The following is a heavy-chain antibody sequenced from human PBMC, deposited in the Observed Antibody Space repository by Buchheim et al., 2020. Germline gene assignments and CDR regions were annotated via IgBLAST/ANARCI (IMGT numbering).Heavy chain of an antibody. D-gene: IGHD1-26*01. Sequence: QVHLVQSRSEVREPGASVKVSCKASGYTFTTYPMNWVRQAPGQGLEWMGYINTNTENPKYAQGFTGRFVFSLDTSVSTAYLQITNLEAEYTAVYYCASLVGASRGPFDYWGQGTL. CDR1: GYTFTTYP. CDR2: INTNTENP. J-gene: IGHJ4*02. V-gene: IGHV7-4-1*02. CDR3: ASLVGASRGPFDY.